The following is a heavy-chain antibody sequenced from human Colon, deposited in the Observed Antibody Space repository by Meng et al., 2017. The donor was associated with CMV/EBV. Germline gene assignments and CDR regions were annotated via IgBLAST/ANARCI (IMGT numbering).Heavy chain of an antibody. J-gene: IGHJ6*02. CDR1: GFTFSSYA. V-gene: IGHV3-23*01. D-gene: IGHD3-3*01. Sequence: GGSLRLSCAGSGFTFSSYALSWVRQAPGKGLEWVSAISGSGSSTYYANSVKGRVTISRDNSKNTLYLQINSLRAEDTVKYYCTKGQDDFWNGSPLDVWGQGTTVTVSS. CDR3: TKGQDDFWNGSPLDV. CDR2: ISGSGSST.